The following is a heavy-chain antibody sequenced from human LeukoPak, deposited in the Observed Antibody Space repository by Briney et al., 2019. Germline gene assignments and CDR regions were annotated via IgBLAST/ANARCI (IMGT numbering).Heavy chain of an antibody. CDR2: IYHSGST. CDR1: GGSFSGYS. CDR3: ARRSYYYGMDV. J-gene: IGHJ6*02. Sequence: SETLSLTCAVYGGSFSGYSWSWIRQPPGKGLEWIGYIYHSGSTYYNPSLKSRVTISVDRSKNQFSLKLSSVTAADTAVYYCARRSYYYGMDVWGQGTTVTVSS. V-gene: IGHV4-30-2*01.